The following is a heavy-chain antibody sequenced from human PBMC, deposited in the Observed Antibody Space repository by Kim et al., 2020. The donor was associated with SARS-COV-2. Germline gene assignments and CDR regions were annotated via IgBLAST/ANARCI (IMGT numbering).Heavy chain of an antibody. V-gene: IGHV3-33*01. Sequence: GGSLRLSCAASGFTFSSYGMHWVRQAPGKGLEWVAVIWYDGSNKYYADSVKGRFTISRDNSKNTLYLQMNSLRAEDTAVYYCARDTRDSYGMDVWGQGTPVTVSS. CDR1: GFTFSSYG. CDR3: ARDTRDSYGMDV. CDR2: IWYDGSNK. J-gene: IGHJ6*02.